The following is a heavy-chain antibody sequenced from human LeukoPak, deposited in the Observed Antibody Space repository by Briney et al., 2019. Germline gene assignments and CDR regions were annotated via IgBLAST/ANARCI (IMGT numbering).Heavy chain of an antibody. D-gene: IGHD3-3*01. CDR2: ISSSSSTI. CDR1: GFTFSSYS. CDR3: ARDYDFWSGYYAPIGYEDYYYGMDV. J-gene: IGHJ6*02. V-gene: IGHV3-48*01. Sequence: PGGSLRPSCAASGFTFSSYSMNWVRQAPGKGLEWVSYISSSSSTIYYADSVKGRFTISRDNAKNSLYLQMNSLRAEDTAVYYCARDYDFWSGYYAPIGYEDYYYGMDVWGQGTTVTVSS.